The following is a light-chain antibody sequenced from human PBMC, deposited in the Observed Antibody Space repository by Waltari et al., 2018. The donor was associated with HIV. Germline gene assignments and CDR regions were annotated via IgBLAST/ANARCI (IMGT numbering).Light chain of an antibody. V-gene: IGLV1-44*01. J-gene: IGLJ3*02. CDR3: AAWDDSLNGLWV. CDR2: TAN. CDR1: SSNIGRNT. Sequence: QSVLTQPPSVSGTPGQRVTISCSGASSNIGRNTVNWFQLLPGTAPKLLIYTANQRPSGVPDRFSGSKSGTSASLAISVLQSEDEADYFCAAWDDSLNGLWVFGGGTKLTVL.